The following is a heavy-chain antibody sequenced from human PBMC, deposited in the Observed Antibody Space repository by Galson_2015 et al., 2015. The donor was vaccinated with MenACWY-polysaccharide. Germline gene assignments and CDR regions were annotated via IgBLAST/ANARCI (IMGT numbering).Heavy chain of an antibody. Sequence: ALRLSCAASGFSISTYWMHWVRQVPGKGLMWVSRINSDGSSATYADSVRGRLTFSRDNAKNTVYLQLNSLRVEDTAVYYCARGFCSVGPCLRWDDAFDFRGQGTMVIVSS. CDR1: GFSISTYW. V-gene: IGHV3-74*03. CDR2: INSDGSSA. D-gene: IGHD2-15*01. CDR3: ARGFCSVGPCLRWDDAFDF. J-gene: IGHJ3*01.